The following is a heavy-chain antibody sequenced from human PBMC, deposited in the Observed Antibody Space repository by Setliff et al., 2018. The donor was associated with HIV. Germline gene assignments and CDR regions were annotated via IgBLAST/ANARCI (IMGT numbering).Heavy chain of an antibody. Sequence: GESLKISCAASGFTFSNYAMAWVRQAPGKGLEWVSVISGNGGKTYYADFVKGRFTIARDDTKNTVSLQMTNLEPGDTAMYYCAKGGYGGAYYVAGYWGQGTKVTVSS. CDR1: GFTFSNYA. CDR2: ISGNGGKT. V-gene: IGHV3-23*01. J-gene: IGHJ4*02. CDR3: AKGGYGGAYYVAGY. D-gene: IGHD5-18*01.